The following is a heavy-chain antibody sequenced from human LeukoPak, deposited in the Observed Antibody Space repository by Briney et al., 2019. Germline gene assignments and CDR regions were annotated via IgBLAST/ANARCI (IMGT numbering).Heavy chain of an antibody. CDR2: ISHSGST. CDR3: ARGSTWIQLWLPWDY. V-gene: IGHV4-38-2*02. J-gene: IGHJ4*02. D-gene: IGHD5-18*01. Sequence: SETLSLTCTVSGYFISSGYYWGWIRQPPGKGLEWIGSISHSGSTFFNPSLKSRLAISVDTSKNQFSLKLSSVTAADTAVYYCARGSTWIQLWLPWDYWGQGTLVTVSS. CDR1: GYFISSGYY.